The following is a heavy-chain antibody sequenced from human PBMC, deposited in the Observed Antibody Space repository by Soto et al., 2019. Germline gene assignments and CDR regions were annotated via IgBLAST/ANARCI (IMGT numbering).Heavy chain of an antibody. V-gene: IGHV4-31*03. Sequence: QVQLQESGPGLVKPSQTLSLTCTVSGGSISSGGYYWSWLRQHPGKGLEWIGYIYYSGSTYYNPSLKSRVTLSVDTSKNRFSLKLSSVTAADTAVYYCARGLYDFWSGYNLGYFGFWGQGNLVTLSS. D-gene: IGHD3-3*01. CDR3: ARGLYDFWSGYNLGYFGF. CDR2: IYYSGST. CDR1: GGSISSGGYY. J-gene: IGHJ4*02.